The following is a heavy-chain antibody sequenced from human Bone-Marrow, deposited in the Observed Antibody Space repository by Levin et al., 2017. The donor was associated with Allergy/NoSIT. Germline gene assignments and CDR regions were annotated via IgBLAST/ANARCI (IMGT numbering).Heavy chain of an antibody. CDR2: ISSSSSST. J-gene: IGHJ3*02. D-gene: IGHD6-19*01. V-gene: IGHV3-48*02. CDR3: ARDRAAVAGDDEFDI. CDR1: GFTFSSYP. Sequence: GESLKISCAASGFTFSSYPMNWVRQAPGKGLEWISYISSSSSSTHYADSVKGRFTISRDNAKNSLYLQMNSLRDEDTAVYYCARDRAAVAGDDEFDIWGQGTVVTVSS.